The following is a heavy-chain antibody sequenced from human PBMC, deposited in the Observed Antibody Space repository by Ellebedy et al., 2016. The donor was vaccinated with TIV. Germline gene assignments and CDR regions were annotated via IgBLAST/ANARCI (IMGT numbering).Heavy chain of an antibody. V-gene: IGHV4-34*01. CDR3: AREGIAAGGFDY. J-gene: IGHJ4*02. Sequence: SETLSITXAVYGGSFSGYYWSWIRQPPGKGLEWIGEINHSGSTNYNPSLKSRVTISVDTSKNQFSLKLSSVTAADTAVYYCAREGIAAGGFDYWGQGTLVTVSS. CDR1: GGSFSGYY. CDR2: INHSGST. D-gene: IGHD6-13*01.